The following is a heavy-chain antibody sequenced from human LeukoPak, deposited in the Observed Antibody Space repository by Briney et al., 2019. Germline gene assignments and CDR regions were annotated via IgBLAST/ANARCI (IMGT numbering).Heavy chain of an antibody. Sequence: SETLSLTCAVSGGSITSVNLWAWVRQPPGKGLEWVGEMYLSGTTTCNPSLRGRAAISLDRSKNQVSLRLNSVTAADTALYYCAGLVGRYSNGMYYYFDYWGQGILVTVSS. CDR1: GGSITSVNL. V-gene: IGHV4-4*02. CDR2: MYLSGTT. D-gene: IGHD1-26*01. CDR3: AGLVGRYSNGMYYYFDY. J-gene: IGHJ4*02.